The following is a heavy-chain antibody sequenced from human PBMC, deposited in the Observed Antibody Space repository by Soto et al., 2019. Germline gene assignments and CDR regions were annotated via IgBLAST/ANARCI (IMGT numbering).Heavy chain of an antibody. J-gene: IGHJ4*02. Sequence: EVQLVESGGGLVQPGGSLRLSCAASGLTFSSYWMSWVRQAPGKGLEWVANIKQDGSEKYYVDSVKGRFTISRDNAKNSLYLQMNSLRAEDTAVYYCARRGRRGGDPFDYWGQGTLVTVSS. CDR1: GLTFSSYW. CDR2: IKQDGSEK. V-gene: IGHV3-7*05. D-gene: IGHD2-21*02. CDR3: ARRGRRGGDPFDY.